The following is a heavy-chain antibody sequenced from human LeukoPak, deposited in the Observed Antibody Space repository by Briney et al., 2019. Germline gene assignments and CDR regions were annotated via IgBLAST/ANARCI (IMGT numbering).Heavy chain of an antibody. CDR2: IKQDGSEK. V-gene: IGHV3-7*01. J-gene: IGHJ6*03. Sequence: PGGSLRLSCAASGFTFSSYWMSWLRQAPGKGLEWVANIKQDGSEKYYVDSVKGRFTISRDNAKNSLYLQMNSLRAGDTAVYYCARAGAQGYYDILTGAYYYYYMDVWGKGTTVTISS. CDR1: GFTFSSYW. CDR3: ARAGAQGYYDILTGAYYYYYMDV. D-gene: IGHD3-9*01.